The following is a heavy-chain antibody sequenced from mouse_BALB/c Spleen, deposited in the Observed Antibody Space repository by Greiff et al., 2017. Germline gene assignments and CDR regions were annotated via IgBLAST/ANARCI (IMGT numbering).Heavy chain of an antibody. V-gene: IGHV5-4*02. CDR3: ARDNGYGRYYAMDY. J-gene: IGHJ4*01. D-gene: IGHD2-2*01. Sequence: EVHLVESGGGLVKPGGSLKLSCAASGFTFSDYYMYWVRQTPEKRLEWVATISDGGSYTYYPDSVKGRFTISRDNAKNNLYLQMSSLKSEDTAMYYCARDNGYGRYYAMDYWGQGTSVTVSS. CDR2: ISDGGSYT. CDR1: GFTFSDYY.